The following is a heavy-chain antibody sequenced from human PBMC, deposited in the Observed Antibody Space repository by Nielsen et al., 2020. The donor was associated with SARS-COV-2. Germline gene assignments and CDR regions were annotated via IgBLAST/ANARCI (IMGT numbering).Heavy chain of an antibody. V-gene: IGHV4-34*01. D-gene: IGHD6-13*01. CDR2: ISHGGST. Sequence: SETLSLTCAVYGGSLSSYYWTWIRQPPGKGLEWIGEISHGGSTHYNPSLKSRVTMSVDTSKNQFSLKLTSVTAADTAVYFCARVFVLEAAPLFKRDYYHYMDVWGKGTTVTVSS. CDR3: ARVFVLEAAPLFKRDYYHYMDV. CDR1: GGSLSSYY. J-gene: IGHJ6*03.